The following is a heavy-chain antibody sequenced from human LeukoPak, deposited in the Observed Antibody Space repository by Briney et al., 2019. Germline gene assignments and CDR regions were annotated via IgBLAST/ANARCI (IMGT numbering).Heavy chain of an antibody. D-gene: IGHD3-10*01. Sequence: SVKVSCKASGGTFSSYAISWVRQAPGQGLEWMGGIIPIFGTANYAQKFQGRVTITADESTSTAYMELSSLRSEDTAVYYCARGRYYGSGIVFWFDPWGQGTLVTVSS. CDR2: IIPIFGTA. V-gene: IGHV1-69*13. J-gene: IGHJ5*02. CDR1: GGTFSSYA. CDR3: ARGRYYGSGIVFWFDP.